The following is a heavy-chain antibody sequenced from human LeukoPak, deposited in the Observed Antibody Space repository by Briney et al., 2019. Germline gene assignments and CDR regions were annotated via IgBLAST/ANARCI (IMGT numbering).Heavy chain of an antibody. D-gene: IGHD3-9*01. V-gene: IGHV3-7*01. CDR1: GFTFRSYR. CDR3: ARVGRDILTGYSWFDP. CDR2: IKQDGSEK. J-gene: IGHJ5*02. Sequence: GGSLRLSCAASGFTFRSYRMSWVRQAPGKGLEWVANIKQDGSEKYYVDSVKGRFTISRDNAKNSLYLQMNSLRAEDTAVYYCARVGRDILTGYSWFDPWGQGTLVTVSS.